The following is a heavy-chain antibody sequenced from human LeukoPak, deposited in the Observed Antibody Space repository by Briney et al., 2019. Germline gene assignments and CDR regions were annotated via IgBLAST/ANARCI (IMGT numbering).Heavy chain of an antibody. Sequence: GGSLRLSCAASGFTFSSYSMNWVRQAPGKGLEWVSYISGSSSTRYYADSVKGRFTISRDNAKNSLYLQMNSLRAEDTSVYHCARYGDYGAFDIWGQGTMVTVSS. J-gene: IGHJ3*02. D-gene: IGHD4-17*01. V-gene: IGHV3-48*01. CDR1: GFTFSSYS. CDR2: ISGSSSTR. CDR3: ARYGDYGAFDI.